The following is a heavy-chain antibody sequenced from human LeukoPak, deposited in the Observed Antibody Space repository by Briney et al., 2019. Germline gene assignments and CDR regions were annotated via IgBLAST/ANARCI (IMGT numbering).Heavy chain of an antibody. Sequence: PSETLSLTCAVYGGSFSGYYWSWIRQHPGKGLEWIAYIYYSGTTYYNPSLKSRFIITIDTSKNQFSLKLSSVTAADMAVYYCARSAYDSSGYYPASTFRYFDLWGRGTLVTVSS. CDR1: GGSFSGYY. D-gene: IGHD3-22*01. V-gene: IGHV4-31*11. J-gene: IGHJ2*01. CDR3: ARSAYDSSGYYPASTFRYFDL. CDR2: IYYSGTT.